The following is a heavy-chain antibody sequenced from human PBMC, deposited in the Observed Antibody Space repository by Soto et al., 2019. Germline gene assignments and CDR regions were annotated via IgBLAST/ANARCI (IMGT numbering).Heavy chain of an antibody. J-gene: IGHJ6*02. CDR1: AFSLSTCGVG. CDR3: IQSRCGGDCLQSYASYYYYGMDV. Sequence: QITLKESGPTLMKPTQPLTLTCTFSAFSLSTCGVGVGWIRQPPGKALEWLALIYWDDDKRYSPSPRSRLTINKDTSKNQVVLTTTNMDPVDTATYYCIQSRCGGDCLQSYASYYYYGMDVWGQGTTVTVSS. CDR2: IYWDDDK. V-gene: IGHV2-5*02. D-gene: IGHD2-21*02.